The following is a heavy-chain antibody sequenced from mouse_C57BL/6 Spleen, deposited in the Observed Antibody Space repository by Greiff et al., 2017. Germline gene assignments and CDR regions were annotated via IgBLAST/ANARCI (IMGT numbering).Heavy chain of an antibody. J-gene: IGHJ2*01. CDR3: ARLLRGDY. CDR2: IDPSDSYT. Sequence: QVQLQQPGAELVRPGTSVKLSCKASGYTFTSYWMYWVKQRPGKGLEWIGVIDPSDSYTNYNQKFKGQATLTVDTSSSTAYMQLSSLTSEDSAVYYCARLLRGDYWGQGTTLTVSS. V-gene: IGHV1-59*01. CDR1: GYTFTSYW. D-gene: IGHD1-1*01.